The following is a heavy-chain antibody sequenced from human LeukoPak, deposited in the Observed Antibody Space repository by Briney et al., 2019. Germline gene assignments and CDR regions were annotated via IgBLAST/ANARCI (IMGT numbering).Heavy chain of an antibody. Sequence: ASVKVSCKASGYTFIDNYIHWVRQAPGQGLEWMGWIAPKSGATNYAPKLQGGVTLTRDTSFSTAYMELSGLRSDDTAIYYCARDGSVESGHYYFDYWGQGTLVTVSS. CDR3: ARDGSVESGHYYFDY. J-gene: IGHJ4*02. CDR2: IAPKSGAT. CDR1: GYTFIDNY. V-gene: IGHV1-2*02. D-gene: IGHD3-10*01.